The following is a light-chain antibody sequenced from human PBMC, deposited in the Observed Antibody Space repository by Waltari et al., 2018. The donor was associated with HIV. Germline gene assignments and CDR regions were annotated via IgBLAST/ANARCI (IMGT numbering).Light chain of an antibody. Sequence: QSVLTQPPSVSAAPGPRVTRSSTGSSSNIAAGYVLHWYQQIPGTAPKLLIYGNSHRPSGVPDRFSGSKSGTSASLAITGLQAEDEADYYCQSYDSSLSVWVFGGGTKLTVL. J-gene: IGLJ3*02. CDR1: SSNIAAGYV. CDR2: GNS. V-gene: IGLV1-40*01. CDR3: QSYDSSLSVWV.